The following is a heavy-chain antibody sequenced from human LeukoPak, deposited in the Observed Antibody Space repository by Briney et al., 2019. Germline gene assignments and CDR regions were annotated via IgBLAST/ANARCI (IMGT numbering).Heavy chain of an antibody. CDR1: GGSISSYY. CDR3: ARSYVFSDAFDI. J-gene: IGHJ3*02. Sequence: SETLSLTCTVSGGSISSYYRSWIRQPPGKGLEWIGYIYYTGSTTYNPSLKSRVTISVDTSKNQVSLRLFSVTAADTAVYYCARSYVFSDAFDIWGQGTMVTASS. CDR2: IYYTGST. D-gene: IGHD3-16*01. V-gene: IGHV4-59*01.